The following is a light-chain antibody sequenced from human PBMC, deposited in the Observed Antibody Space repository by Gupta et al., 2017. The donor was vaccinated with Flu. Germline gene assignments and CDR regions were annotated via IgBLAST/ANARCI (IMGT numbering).Light chain of an antibody. CDR2: DNN. CDR3: QSYDSSRSDWV. CDR1: SSNIGAGYD. V-gene: IGLV1-40*01. Sequence: QSVVTQPPSVSGAPGQRVTISCTGSSSNIGAGYDVHWYQQLPGTAPKLLIYDNNNRPSGVPDRFSGSKSGTSATLAITGLQAEDEADYYCQSYDSSRSDWVLGGGTKLTVL. J-gene: IGLJ3*02.